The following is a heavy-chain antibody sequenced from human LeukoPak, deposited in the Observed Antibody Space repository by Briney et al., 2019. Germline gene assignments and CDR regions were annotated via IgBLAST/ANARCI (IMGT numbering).Heavy chain of an antibody. V-gene: IGHV3-30-3*01. CDR1: GSTFSRYA. CDR2: ISYDGSNK. D-gene: IGHD6-6*01. Sequence: GGSLRLSCAASGSTFSRYAMHWVRQAPGKGLEWVAVISYDGSNKYYADSVKGRFTISRDNSKNTLYLQMNSLRAEDTAVYYCARGGLEYSSSDFDYWGQGTLVTVSS. J-gene: IGHJ4*02. CDR3: ARGGLEYSSSDFDY.